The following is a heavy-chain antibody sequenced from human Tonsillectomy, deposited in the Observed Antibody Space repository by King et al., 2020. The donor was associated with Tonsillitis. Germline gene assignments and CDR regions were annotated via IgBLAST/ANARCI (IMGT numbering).Heavy chain of an antibody. CDR3: ARDSSPALSGSWYDAFDI. V-gene: IGHV3-7*01. J-gene: IGHJ3*02. Sequence: QLVQSGGGLVQPGGSLRLSCAASGFTFSTYWLTWVRQAPGKGLEWVANIKKDGSETYYVDSVKGRFTVSRDNAKNSLYLQMNSLIAEDTAVYYCARDSSPALSGSWYDAFDIWGQGTMVTVPS. D-gene: IGHD2-15*01. CDR2: IKKDGSET. CDR1: GFTFSTYW.